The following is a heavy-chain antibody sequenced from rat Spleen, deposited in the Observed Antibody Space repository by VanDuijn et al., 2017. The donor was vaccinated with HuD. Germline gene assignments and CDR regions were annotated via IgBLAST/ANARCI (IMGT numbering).Heavy chain of an antibody. Sequence: EVQLVESDGGLVQPGRSLKLSCAASGFTFSDYYMAWVRQAPTKGLEWVATISYDGSSIYYRNSVKGRFTLSRDNAKSTLYLQMDSLRSEDMATYDCTRGNDYALDYWGQGIMVTVSS. CDR2: ISYDGSSI. D-gene: IGHD1-10*01. CDR1: GFTFSDYY. V-gene: IGHV5-29*01. CDR3: TRGNDYALDY. J-gene: IGHJ2*01.